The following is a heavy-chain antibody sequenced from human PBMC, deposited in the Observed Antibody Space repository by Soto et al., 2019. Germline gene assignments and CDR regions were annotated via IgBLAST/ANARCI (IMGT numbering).Heavy chain of an antibody. Sequence: SETLSLTCAVYGGSFSGYYWSWIRQPPGKGLEWIGEINHSGSTNYNPSLKSRVTISVDTSKNQFSLKLSSVTAADTAVYYCARAISIVVVVAATGGWFDPWGQGTLVTVSS. CDR3: ARAISIVVVVAATGGWFDP. V-gene: IGHV4-34*01. CDR1: GGSFSGYY. CDR2: INHSGST. J-gene: IGHJ5*02. D-gene: IGHD2-15*01.